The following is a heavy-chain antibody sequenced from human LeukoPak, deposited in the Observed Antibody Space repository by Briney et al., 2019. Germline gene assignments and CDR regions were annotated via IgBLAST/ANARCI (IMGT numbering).Heavy chain of an antibody. CDR1: GGSISSGRFY. V-gene: IGHV4-39*01. CDR2: IYYSGST. J-gene: IGHJ4*02. CDR3: ARQGPSEYGSGSYYFDY. Sequence: SETLSLTCTVSGGSISSGRFYWGWIRQPPGKGLEWIGIIYYSGSTYYNRSLKSRVTISVDTPKNQFSLKPSSVTATDTAVCYCARQGPSEYGSGSYYFDYWGQGTLVTDSS. D-gene: IGHD3-10*01.